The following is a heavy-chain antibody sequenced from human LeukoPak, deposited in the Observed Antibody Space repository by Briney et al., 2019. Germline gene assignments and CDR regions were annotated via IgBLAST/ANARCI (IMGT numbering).Heavy chain of an antibody. Sequence: SETLSLTCTVSGGSISSYYRSWIRQPPGKGLEWIGYIYYSGSTNYNPSLKSRVTISVDTSKNQFSLKLSSVTAADTAVYYCARGVGWSGAFDIWGQGTMVTVSS. CDR1: GGSISSYY. V-gene: IGHV4-59*01. J-gene: IGHJ3*02. D-gene: IGHD3-3*01. CDR2: IYYSGST. CDR3: ARGVGWSGAFDI.